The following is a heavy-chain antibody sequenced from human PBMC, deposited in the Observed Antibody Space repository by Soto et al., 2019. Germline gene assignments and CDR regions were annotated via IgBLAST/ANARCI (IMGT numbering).Heavy chain of an antibody. Sequence: QVQLQESGPGLVKPSQTLSLTCTVSGGSISSGDYYWSWIRQPPGKGLEWIGYIYYSGSTYSHPSPNSRITISLNTSKNQFLLKLISVNAADTAVYYCGRIGGFRATSIVYWGQGTLVTVSS. CDR1: GGSISSGDYY. CDR2: IYYSGST. V-gene: IGHV4-30-4*01. D-gene: IGHD3-10*01. J-gene: IGHJ4*02. CDR3: GRIGGFRATSIVY.